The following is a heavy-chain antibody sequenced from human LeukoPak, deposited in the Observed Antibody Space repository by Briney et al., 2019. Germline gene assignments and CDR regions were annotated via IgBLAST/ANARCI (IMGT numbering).Heavy chain of an antibody. V-gene: IGHV3-23*01. Sequence: GGSLRLSCAASGFTFSSYDMSWVRQAPGKRLHRVSSITLSGGSTFYADSVMGRFTISRDNSQNTLYLQMNSLSAEDTAVYYCAKRGNPAVGHHYLDVWGKGTTVSVSS. CDR3: AKRGNPAVGHHYLDV. D-gene: IGHD2-2*01. CDR1: GFTFSSYD. CDR2: ITLSGGST. J-gene: IGHJ6*03.